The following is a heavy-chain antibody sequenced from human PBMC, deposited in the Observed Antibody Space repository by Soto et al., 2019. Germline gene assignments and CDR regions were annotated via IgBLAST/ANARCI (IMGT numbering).Heavy chain of an antibody. CDR2: INAGNGNT. CDR3: ARGHDFWSGLYYMDV. CDR1: GYTFTSYA. D-gene: IGHD3-3*01. J-gene: IGHJ6*03. V-gene: IGHV1-3*01. Sequence: QVPLVQSGAEVKKPGAGVKIPCKASGYTFTSYAMHWVRQASGQRLEWMGWINAGNGNTKYSQKFQGRVTITRDTSASTAYMELSSLRSEDTAVYYWARGHDFWSGLYYMDVWGKGTTVTVSS.